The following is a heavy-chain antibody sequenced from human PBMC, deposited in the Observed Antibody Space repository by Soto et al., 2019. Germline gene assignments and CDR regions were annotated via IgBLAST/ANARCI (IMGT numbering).Heavy chain of an antibody. J-gene: IGHJ5*02. Sequence: PGGSLRLSCAASAFTFSNFAMTWVRQTPRKGLEWVSSISSDGNYIYYADSVKGRFTISRDNAKNSLYLQMNSLRAEDTAVYYCARDYVTTAPWGQGTLVTVSS. CDR3: ARDYVTTAP. CDR1: AFTFSNFA. V-gene: IGHV3-21*01. CDR2: ISSDGNYI. D-gene: IGHD3-16*01.